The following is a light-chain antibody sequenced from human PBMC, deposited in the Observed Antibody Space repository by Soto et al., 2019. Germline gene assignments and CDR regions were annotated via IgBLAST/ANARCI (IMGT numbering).Light chain of an antibody. CDR2: INN. Sequence: QSVLTQPPSASGTPGQRVTISCSGSNSNIKSNTVNWYQQLPGTAPRLLIYINNKRPSGVPDRFFGSKSGTSASLAIRGLQSEDEDDYYCATWDDGMSGPVFGGGTKVTVL. V-gene: IGLV1-44*01. CDR3: ATWDDGMSGPV. J-gene: IGLJ3*02. CDR1: NSNIKSNT.